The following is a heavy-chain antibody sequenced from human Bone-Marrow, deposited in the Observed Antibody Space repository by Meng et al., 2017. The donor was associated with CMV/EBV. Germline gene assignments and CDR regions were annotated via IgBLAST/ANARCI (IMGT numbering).Heavy chain of an antibody. CDR3: ARDLAAAEIHWLDP. CDR2: IHYRGTT. D-gene: IGHD2-15*01. J-gene: IGHJ5*02. CDR1: GDSITSDHYH. Sequence: SETLSLTCSVSGDSITSDHYHWGWIRQPPGKGLEWIGNIHYRGTTSSSPSLNSRVTMSVDRSKNRFSLTLSSVTAEDTAVYYCARDLAAAEIHWLDPWGQGTLVTVSS. V-gene: IGHV4-39*07.